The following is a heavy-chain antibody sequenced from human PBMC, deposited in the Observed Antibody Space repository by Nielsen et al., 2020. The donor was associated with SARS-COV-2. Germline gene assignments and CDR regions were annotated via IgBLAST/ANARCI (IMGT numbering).Heavy chain of an antibody. CDR2: ISSSSSYI. D-gene: IGHD3-10*01. Sequence: GESLKISCAASGFTFSSYSMNWVRQAPGKGLEWVSSISSSSSYIYYADSVKGRFTISRDNAKNSLYLQMNSLRAEDTAVYYCARDNRGWFDPWGQGTLVTVSS. CDR3: ARDNRGWFDP. J-gene: IGHJ5*02. V-gene: IGHV3-21*01. CDR1: GFTFSSYS.